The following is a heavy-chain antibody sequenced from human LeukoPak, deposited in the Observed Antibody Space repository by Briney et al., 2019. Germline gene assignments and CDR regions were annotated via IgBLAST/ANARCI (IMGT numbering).Heavy chain of an antibody. D-gene: IGHD2-2*01. CDR2: ISSSSSSSI. CDR1: GFTFSSYS. V-gene: IGHV3-48*02. Sequence: GGSLRLSCAASGFTFSSYSMNWVRQAPGKGLEWVSYISSSSSSSIYYADSVKGRFTISRDNAKNSLYLEMNSLRDEDTAVYYCARDLLRYCSSTSCSYSGMDVWGQGTTVTVSS. J-gene: IGHJ6*02. CDR3: ARDLLRYCSSTSCSYSGMDV.